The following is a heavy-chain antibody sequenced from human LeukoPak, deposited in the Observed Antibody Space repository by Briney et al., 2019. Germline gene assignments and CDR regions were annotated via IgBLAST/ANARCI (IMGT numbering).Heavy chain of an antibody. Sequence: GASVKVSCKASGYTFTGYYMHWVRQAPGQGLEWMGWINPNSGGTNYAQKFQGRVTMTRDTSISTAYMELSGLRSDDTAVYYCASPQSNGYYYYYGMDVWGQGTTVTVSS. CDR2: INPNSGGT. CDR1: GYTFTGYY. D-gene: IGHD4-11*01. CDR3: ASPQSNGYYYYYGMDV. J-gene: IGHJ6*02. V-gene: IGHV1-2*02.